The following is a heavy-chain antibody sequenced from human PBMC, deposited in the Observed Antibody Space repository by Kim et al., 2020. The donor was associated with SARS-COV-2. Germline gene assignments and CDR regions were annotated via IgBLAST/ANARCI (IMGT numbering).Heavy chain of an antibody. D-gene: IGHD4-17*01. CDR1: GFTFSDHY. V-gene: IGHV3-72*01. CDR2: ARNKYNSFTI. J-gene: IGHJ6*02. Sequence: GGSLRLSCAASGFTFSDHYIDWVRQAPGKGLEWVGRARNKYNSFTIEYAASVKGRFIISRDDSKNSVYLQMNSLKTEDTAVYYCARVVYGDRRGVGMDVWGQGTTVTVSS. CDR3: ARVVYGDRRGVGMDV.